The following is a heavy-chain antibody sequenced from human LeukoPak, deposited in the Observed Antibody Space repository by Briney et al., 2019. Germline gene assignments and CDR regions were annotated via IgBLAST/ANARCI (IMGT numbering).Heavy chain of an antibody. Sequence: SETLSLTCSVSGGSINTYYWSWIRQTPGKGLEWIGFIYYTGSTNYNPSLRSRVTMSVDTSKSQFSLKLTSVTAADTALYYCARGANRLDSWGRGTLVTVSS. J-gene: IGHJ4*02. CDR1: GGSINTYY. CDR2: IYYTGST. CDR3: ARGANRLDS. V-gene: IGHV4-59*12. D-gene: IGHD1-14*01.